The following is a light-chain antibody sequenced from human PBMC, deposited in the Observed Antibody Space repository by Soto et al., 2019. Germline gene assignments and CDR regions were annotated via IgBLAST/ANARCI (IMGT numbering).Light chain of an antibody. CDR3: QQSYNTPRT. V-gene: IGKV1-39*01. CDR1: QSVSIY. Sequence: DIQMTQSGCSLAASVGERVTITCRTIQSVSIYVNWYQQKPGKAPKLLIYATSSLQSGVPSRFTGSGSGTDFTLTIRGLQPEDFATYYCQQSYNTPRTFGQGTKVDIK. CDR2: ATS. J-gene: IGKJ1*01.